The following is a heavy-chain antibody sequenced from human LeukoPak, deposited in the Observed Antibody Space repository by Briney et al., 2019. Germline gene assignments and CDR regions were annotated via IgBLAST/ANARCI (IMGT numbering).Heavy chain of an antibody. CDR3: ARGMATTSSDFDY. CDR2: IYPGDSDT. CDR1: GYSFTSYW. J-gene: IGHJ4*02. Sequence: GESLKISCKGSGYSFTSYWIGWVRQMPGKGLEWMGIIYPGDSDTRYNPSFQGQVTISADKSISTAYLQWSSLKASDTAMYYCARGMATTSSDFDYWGQGTLVTVSS. D-gene: IGHD5-24*01. V-gene: IGHV5-51*01.